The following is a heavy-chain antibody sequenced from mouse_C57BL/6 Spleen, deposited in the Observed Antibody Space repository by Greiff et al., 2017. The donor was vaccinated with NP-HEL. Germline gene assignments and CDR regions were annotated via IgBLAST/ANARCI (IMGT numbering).Heavy chain of an antibody. CDR3: AVTAVLGVDY. J-gene: IGHJ2*01. CDR2: IYPGDGDT. V-gene: IGHV1-82*01. Sequence: QVQLQQSGPELVKPGASVKISCKASGYAFSSSWMNWVKQRPGQGLEWIGGIYPGDGDTNYNGKFKGKATLTADKSSSTAYMQLSSLTSEDSAVYYCAVTAVLGVDYWGQGTTLTVSS. D-gene: IGHD1-1*01. CDR1: GYAFSSSW.